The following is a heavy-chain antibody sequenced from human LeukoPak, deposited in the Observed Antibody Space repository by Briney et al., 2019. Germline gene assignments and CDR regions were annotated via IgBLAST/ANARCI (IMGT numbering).Heavy chain of an antibody. J-gene: IGHJ4*02. D-gene: IGHD3-10*01. CDR1: GFTFSNAW. CDR2: IKSKTDGGTT. CDR3: TTAVGGHYYGSGSYYPGGYFDY. Sequence: GGSLRLSCAASGFTFSNAWMSWVRQAPGKGLEWVGRIKSKTDGGTTDYAAPVKGRFTISRDDSKNTLYLQMNSLKTEDTAVYYCTTAVGGHYYGSGSYYPGGYFDYWGQGTLVTVSS. V-gene: IGHV3-15*01.